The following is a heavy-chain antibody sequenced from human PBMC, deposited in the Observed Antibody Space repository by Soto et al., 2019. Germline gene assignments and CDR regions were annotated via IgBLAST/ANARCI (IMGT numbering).Heavy chain of an antibody. J-gene: IGHJ6*02. D-gene: IGHD4-17*01. CDR2: IYPGDSDT. Sequence: GESLKISRKGSGYSFTSYWSRWMRQMHGKGLEWMGIIYPGDSDTRYSPSFQGQVTISADKSISTAYLQWSSLKASDTAMYYCARAATVTNYYYYYGMDVWGQGTTVTVSS. CDR3: ARAATVTNYYYYYGMDV. V-gene: IGHV5-51*01. CDR1: GYSFTSYW.